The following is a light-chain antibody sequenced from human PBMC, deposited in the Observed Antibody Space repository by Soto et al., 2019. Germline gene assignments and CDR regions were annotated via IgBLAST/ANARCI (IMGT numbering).Light chain of an antibody. V-gene: IGKV3-20*01. CDR1: QSVSNRY. CDR3: QQYGSSPRT. CDR2: DAS. Sequence: EIVLTPSPGTLSLSPVERGTLSCRASQSVSNRYLAWHQQKPGQAPRLLIYDASTRATGIPDRFSGSGSGTDFTLTISRLEPEDFAVYYCQQYGSSPRTFGQGTKVDIK. J-gene: IGKJ1*01.